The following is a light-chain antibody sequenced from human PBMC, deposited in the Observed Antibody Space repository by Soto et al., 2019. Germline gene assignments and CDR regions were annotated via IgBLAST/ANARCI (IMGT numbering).Light chain of an antibody. V-gene: IGKV1-16*02. CDR1: QDISNS. J-gene: IGKJ5*01. CDR2: AAS. CDR3: EHYKNYPIT. Sequence: DIQMTQSPSSLSASVGDRVTITCRASQDISNSLAWFQQKPGKAPKSLIYAASRLQSWVSSNFSCSRSGTYFTLTISSLQPEDFATYYCEHYKNYPITFGQRTRLLIK.